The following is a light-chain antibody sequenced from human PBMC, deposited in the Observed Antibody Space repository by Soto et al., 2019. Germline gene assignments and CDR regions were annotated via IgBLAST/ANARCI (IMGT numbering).Light chain of an antibody. CDR1: QSISNY. CDR3: QHSYGTPYT. CDR2: ASF. V-gene: IGKV1-39*01. Sequence: DIQMTQSPSSLSVSVVDRVTITCRASQSISNYLNWYQQKPGKAPKLLIYASFNLQSGVPSRFSGSGSGTDFTLTISSLQPEDFGTYYCQHSYGTPYTFGQGTKLEIK. J-gene: IGKJ2*01.